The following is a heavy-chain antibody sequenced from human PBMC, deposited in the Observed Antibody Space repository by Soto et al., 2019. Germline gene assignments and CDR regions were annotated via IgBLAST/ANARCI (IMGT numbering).Heavy chain of an antibody. Sequence: GSLRLSCAASGFTFSSYAMSWVRQAPGKGLKWVPAISGSGGSTYYADSVKGRFTISRDNSKNTLYLQMNSLRAEDTAVYYCAKDCSYYGGADYCYYMDVWGIGTTVTVSS. CDR1: GFTFSSYA. CDR3: AKDCSYYGGADYCYYMDV. J-gene: IGHJ6*03. CDR2: ISGSGGST. V-gene: IGHV3-23*01. D-gene: IGHD4-17*01.